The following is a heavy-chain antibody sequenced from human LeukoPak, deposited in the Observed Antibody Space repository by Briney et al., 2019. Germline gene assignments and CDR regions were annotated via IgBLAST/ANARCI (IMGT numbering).Heavy chain of an antibody. J-gene: IGHJ5*02. CDR3: ARLQDWFDP. V-gene: IGHV4-59*08. Sequence: EPSETLSLTCTVSGGSISSYYWSWIRQPPGKGLEWIGYIYYSGSTNYNPSLKGRVTISVDTSKNQFSLKLSSVTAADTAVYYCARLQDWFDPWGQGTLVTVSS. CDR2: IYYSGST. CDR1: GGSISSYY.